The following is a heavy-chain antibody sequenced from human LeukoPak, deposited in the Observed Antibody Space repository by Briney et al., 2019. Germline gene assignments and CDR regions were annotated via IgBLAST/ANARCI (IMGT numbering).Heavy chain of an antibody. D-gene: IGHD6-19*01. CDR2: ISGYNGNT. CDR1: GYIFSTYG. Sequence: GASVKVSCKASGYIFSTYGISWVRQAPGQGHEWMGCISGYNGNTNYAQKLQGRVTMTTDTSTSTAYMELRSLRSDDTAVYYCARRRSEEFDFDCWGQGTLVTVSS. V-gene: IGHV1-18*01. CDR3: ARRRSEEFDFDC. J-gene: IGHJ4*02.